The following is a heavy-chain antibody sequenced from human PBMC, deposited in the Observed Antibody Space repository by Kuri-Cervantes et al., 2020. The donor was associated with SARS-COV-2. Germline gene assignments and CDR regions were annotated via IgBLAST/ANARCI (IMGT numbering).Heavy chain of an antibody. D-gene: IGHD6-6*01. CDR2: IDYSENT. CDR1: GGSISSSRNF. CDR3: ARSQHSTSRFYYYGMDV. V-gene: IGHV4-39*02. J-gene: IGHJ6*02. Sequence: SETLSLTCTVSGGSISSSRNFWAWIRQPPGKGLEWIGNIDYSENTYYNPSLMTRVTISVDTSKNHFSLNLTSVTAADTAVYYCARSQHSTSRFYYYGMDVWGQGTTVTVSS.